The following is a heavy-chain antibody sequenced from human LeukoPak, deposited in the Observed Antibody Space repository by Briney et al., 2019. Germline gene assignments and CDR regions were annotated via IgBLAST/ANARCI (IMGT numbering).Heavy chain of an antibody. CDR2: IIPIFGTA. CDR1: GGTFSSYA. Sequence: ASVKVSCKASGGTFSSYAISWVRQAPGQGLEWMGGIIPIFGTANYAQKFQGRVTITTDESTSTAYMELSSLRSEDTAVYYCARERTAMVPGAFDIWGQGTMVTVSS. CDR3: ARERTAMVPGAFDI. J-gene: IGHJ3*02. V-gene: IGHV1-69*05. D-gene: IGHD5-18*01.